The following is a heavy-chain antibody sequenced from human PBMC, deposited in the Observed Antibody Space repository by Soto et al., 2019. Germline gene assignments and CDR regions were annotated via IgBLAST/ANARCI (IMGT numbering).Heavy chain of an antibody. CDR2: INAGNGNT. J-gene: IGHJ4*02. Sequence: ASVKVSCKASGYTFSSFDIIWVRQATGQRLEWMGWINAGNGNTKYSQKFQGRVTITRDTSAGTAYMELSSLRSEDTAVYYCARDSGGLLIYWGQGTLVTVSS. CDR1: GYTFSSFD. CDR3: ARDSGGLLIY. D-gene: IGHD6-19*01. V-gene: IGHV1-3*01.